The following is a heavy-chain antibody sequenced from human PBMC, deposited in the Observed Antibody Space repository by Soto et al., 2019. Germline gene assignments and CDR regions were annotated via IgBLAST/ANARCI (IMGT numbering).Heavy chain of an antibody. CDR1: GFTFSSYS. CDR3: ARDRRCSGGSCFGY. CDR2: ISSSSRYI. D-gene: IGHD2-15*01. Sequence: EVQLVESGGGLVKPGGSLRLSCAASGFTFSSYSMNWVRQAPGTGLEWVSSISSSSRYIYYADSVKGRFTISSDNAKNSPDLQMNSLRAEDTSVYYCARDRRCSGGSCFGYWGQGTLVTVSS. J-gene: IGHJ4*02. V-gene: IGHV3-21*01.